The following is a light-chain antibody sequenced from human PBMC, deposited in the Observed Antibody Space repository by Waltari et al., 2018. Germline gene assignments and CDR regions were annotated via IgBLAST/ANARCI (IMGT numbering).Light chain of an antibody. CDR3: QQFHTFT. Sequence: DIQLTQAPSFLSASVGDRVSIAYRASQGITNYLAWYQQKPGKAPKLLIYAASTLQSGVPARFSGSGSGTDFTLTISSLQPEDFATYYCQQFHTFTFGPGTKVDIK. J-gene: IGKJ3*01. CDR1: QGITNY. CDR2: AAS. V-gene: IGKV1-9*01.